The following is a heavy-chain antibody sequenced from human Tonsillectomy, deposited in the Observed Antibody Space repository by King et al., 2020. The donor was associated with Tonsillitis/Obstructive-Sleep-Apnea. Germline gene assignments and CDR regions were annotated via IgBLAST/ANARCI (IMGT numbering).Heavy chain of an antibody. CDR3: ALAYLSKKGSYYYMDV. J-gene: IGHJ6*03. D-gene: IGHD3-10*01. Sequence: VQLVESGAEVKKPGSSVKVSCKASGGTFSSYAISWVRQAPGQGLEWMGGIIPIFGTANYAQKFQGRVTITADESTSTAYMELSSLRSEDTAVYYCALAYLSKKGSYYYMDVWGKGTTVTVSS. CDR1: GGTFSSYA. CDR2: IIPIFGTA. V-gene: IGHV1-69*01.